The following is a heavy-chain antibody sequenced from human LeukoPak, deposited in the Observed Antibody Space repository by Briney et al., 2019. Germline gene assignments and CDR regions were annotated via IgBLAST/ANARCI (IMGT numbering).Heavy chain of an antibody. CDR1: GGSISSYY. CDR2: IYYSGST. V-gene: IGHV4-59*01. J-gene: IGHJ5*02. Sequence: SETLSLTCTVSGGSISSYYWSWIRQPPGKGLERIGYIYYSGSTNYNPSLKSRVTISVDTSKNQFSLKLSSVTAADTAVYYCARGATMVRGVVPAYNWFDPWGQGTLVTVSS. CDR3: ARGATMVRGVVPAYNWFDP. D-gene: IGHD3-10*01.